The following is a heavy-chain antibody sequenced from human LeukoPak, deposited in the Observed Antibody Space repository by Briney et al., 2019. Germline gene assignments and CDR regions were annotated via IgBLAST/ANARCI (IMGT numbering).Heavy chain of an antibody. D-gene: IGHD3-10*01. V-gene: IGHV3-7*01. CDR3: ARVGGSGSYSVDAFDI. Sequence: GGSLRLSCAASGFTFSSYWMSWVRQAPGKGLEWVANIKQDGSEKYYVDSEKGRFTISRDNAKNSLYLQMNSLRAEDTAVYYCARVGGSGSYSVDAFDIWGQGTMVTVSS. CDR2: IKQDGSEK. CDR1: GFTFSSYW. J-gene: IGHJ3*02.